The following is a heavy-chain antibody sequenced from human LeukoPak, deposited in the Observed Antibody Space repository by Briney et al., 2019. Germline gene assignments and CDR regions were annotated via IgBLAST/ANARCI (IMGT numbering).Heavy chain of an antibody. V-gene: IGHV3-74*01. CDR3: ARGKTSQNIVTRKTYNWFDP. CDR1: GFTFSSYE. CDR2: INSDGSST. Sequence: GGSLRLSCAGSGFTFSSYEMNWVRQAPGKGLVWVSRINSDGSSTSYADSVKGRFTISRDNAKNSLYLQMKSLRAEDTAVYYCARGKTSQNIVTRKTYNWFDPWGQGTLVTVSS. D-gene: IGHD2/OR15-2a*01. J-gene: IGHJ5*02.